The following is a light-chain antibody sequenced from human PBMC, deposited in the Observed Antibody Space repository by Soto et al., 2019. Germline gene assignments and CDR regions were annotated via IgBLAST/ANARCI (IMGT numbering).Light chain of an antibody. CDR2: DAS. Sequence: IQMTQSPSSLSAAVGGRCTITCRAIQSISSYLNSYQQTPGKAPKLLIYDASNLETGVPSSFSGSGSATDFTFPISSLQPEDIATYYCQQYDNLPLWTFGQGTTVDIK. J-gene: IGKJ1*01. V-gene: IGKV1-33*01. CDR3: QQYDNLPLWT. CDR1: QSISSY.